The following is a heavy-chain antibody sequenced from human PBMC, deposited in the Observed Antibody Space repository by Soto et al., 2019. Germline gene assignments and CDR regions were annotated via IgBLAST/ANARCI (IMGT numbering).Heavy chain of an antibody. D-gene: IGHD2-8*01. V-gene: IGHV3-7*01. Sequence: EVQVVESGGDLVQPGGSLRLSCAASGFTFSSHWMTWVRQVPGKGLEWVANINQDGSDQYYADSVKGRFTISRDNAKNSLCLHMNSLRVEDTAVYYCATSMRHTLNPWGQGTLVTVSS. CDR2: INQDGSDQ. J-gene: IGHJ5*02. CDR1: GFTFSSHW. CDR3: ATSMRHTLNP.